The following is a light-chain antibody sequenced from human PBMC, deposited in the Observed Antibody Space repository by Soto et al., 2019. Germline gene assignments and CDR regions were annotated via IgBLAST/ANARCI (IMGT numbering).Light chain of an antibody. V-gene: IGKV3-20*01. Sequence: EIVLTQSPGTLSLSPGEGATLSCRTSQSISNNFLAWYQHKPGQAPRLLMHGAFNRASGIPDRFSGSASGTDFTLTISRLEPEDVAVYYCQQYYMAPVTFGGGTKVEIK. CDR1: QSISNNF. CDR2: GAF. J-gene: IGKJ4*01. CDR3: QQYYMAPVT.